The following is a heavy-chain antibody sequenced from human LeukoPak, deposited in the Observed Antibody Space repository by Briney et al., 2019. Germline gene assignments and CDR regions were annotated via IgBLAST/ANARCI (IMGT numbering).Heavy chain of an antibody. V-gene: IGHV3-21*01. CDR3: ARVDYDILNGYYIYAFDI. Sequence: GGSLRLSCAASGFTFSSYSMNWVRQAPGKGLEWVSSISGSSSYIYYADSVKGRFTISRDNAKNSLYLQMNSLRAEDTAVYYCARVDYDILNGYYIYAFDIWGQGTMVTVSS. J-gene: IGHJ3*02. CDR1: GFTFSSYS. D-gene: IGHD3-9*01. CDR2: ISGSSSYI.